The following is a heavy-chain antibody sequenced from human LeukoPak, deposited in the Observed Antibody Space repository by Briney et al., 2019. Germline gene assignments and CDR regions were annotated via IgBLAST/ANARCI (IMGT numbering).Heavy chain of an antibody. V-gene: IGHV4-59*01. Sequence: PSETLSLTCAVSGVSISNYYWSWIRQPPGKGLEWIGYIYYSGSTNYNPSLKSRVTISVDTSKNQFSLKLSSVTAADTAVYYCARVYYSNSYDYWYFDLWGRGTLVTVSS. CDR3: ARVYYSNSYDYWYFDL. CDR1: GVSISNYY. D-gene: IGHD6-13*01. J-gene: IGHJ2*01. CDR2: IYYSGST.